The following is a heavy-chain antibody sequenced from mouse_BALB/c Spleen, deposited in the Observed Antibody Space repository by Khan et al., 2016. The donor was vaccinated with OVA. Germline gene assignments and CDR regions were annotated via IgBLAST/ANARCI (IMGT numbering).Heavy chain of an antibody. D-gene: IGHD2-14*01. Sequence: VQLKQSGPEVVKPGASVKISCKTSGYTFTEYTMHWVKQSHGKSLEWVGGIIPSNGATKYNQKFKGKATLTVDKYSSTAYMELRSLTSENSAFYYCSRDGAYYRYSWFAYWGQGTLVTVSA. CDR3: SRDGAYYRYSWFAY. CDR2: IIPSNGAT. J-gene: IGHJ3*01. V-gene: IGHV1-18*01. CDR1: GYTFTEYT.